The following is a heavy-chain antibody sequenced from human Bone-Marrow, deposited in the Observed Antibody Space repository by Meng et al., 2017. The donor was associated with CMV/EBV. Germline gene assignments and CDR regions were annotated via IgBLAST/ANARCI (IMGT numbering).Heavy chain of an antibody. CDR1: GFTFDAYG. J-gene: IGHJ6*02. CDR3: ARDPSYGYYDFWSGYSGMDV. V-gene: IGHV3-74*01. Sequence: GGSLRLSCAASGFTFDAYGMSWVRQAPGKGLVWVSRINSDGSSTSYADSVKGRLTISRDNAKNTLYLQMNSLRAEDTAVYYCARDPSYGYYDFWSGYSGMDVWGQGTTVTVYS. D-gene: IGHD3-3*01. CDR2: INSDGSST.